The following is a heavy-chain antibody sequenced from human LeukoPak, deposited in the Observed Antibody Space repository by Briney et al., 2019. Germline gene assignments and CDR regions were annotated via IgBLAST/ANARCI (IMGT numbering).Heavy chain of an antibody. CDR2: IYYSGST. CDR1: GGSISSSSYY. D-gene: IGHD3-3*01. CDR3: ARRVRSPAIFGVVIRGYYFDY. J-gene: IGHJ4*02. Sequence: SETLSLTCTVSGGSISSSSYYWGWIRQPPGTGLEWIGSIYYSGSTYYNPSLKSRVTISVDTSKNQFSLKLSSVTAADTAVYYCARRVRSPAIFGVVIRGYYFDYWGQGTLVTVSS. V-gene: IGHV4-39*01.